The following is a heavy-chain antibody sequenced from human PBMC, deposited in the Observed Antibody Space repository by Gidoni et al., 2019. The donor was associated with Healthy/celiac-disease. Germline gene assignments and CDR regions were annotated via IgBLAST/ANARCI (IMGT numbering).Heavy chain of an antibody. Sequence: QVQLVESGGGVVQPGRSLRLSCAASGFTFSSYGMHWVRQAPGKGLEWVAVIWYDGSNKYYADSVKGRFTISRDNSKNTLYLQMNSLRAEDTAVYYCARDLMDIVLVPAATYYYYGMDVWGQGTTVTVSS. V-gene: IGHV3-33*01. CDR1: GFTFSSYG. CDR3: ARDLMDIVLVPAATYYYYGMDV. D-gene: IGHD2-2*03. CDR2: IWYDGSNK. J-gene: IGHJ6*02.